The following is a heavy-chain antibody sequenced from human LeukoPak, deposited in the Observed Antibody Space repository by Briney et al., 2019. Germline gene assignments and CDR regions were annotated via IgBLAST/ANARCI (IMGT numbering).Heavy chain of an antibody. V-gene: IGHV3-30*18. CDR1: GFTFSSYG. J-gene: IGHJ4*02. Sequence: GGSLRHSCAASGFTFSSYGMHWVRQAPGKGLEWVAVISYDGSNKYYADSVKGRFTISRDNSKNTLYLQMNSLRAEDTAVYYCAKVSVVGATTGISDSWGQGTLVTVSS. D-gene: IGHD1-26*01. CDR3: AKVSVVGATTGISDS. CDR2: ISYDGSNK.